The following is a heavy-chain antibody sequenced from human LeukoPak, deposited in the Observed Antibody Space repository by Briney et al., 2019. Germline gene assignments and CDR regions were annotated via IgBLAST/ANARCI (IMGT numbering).Heavy chain of an antibody. Sequence: ASVKVSCKASGYTFTGYYMHWVRQAPGQGREWMGRINPNSGGTNYAQKFQGRVTMTRDTSISTAYMELSRLRSDDTAAYYCARDRIALSLYYFDYWGQGTLVTVSS. CDR1: GYTFTGYY. D-gene: IGHD2/OR15-2a*01. V-gene: IGHV1-2*06. CDR2: INPNSGGT. CDR3: ARDRIALSLYYFDY. J-gene: IGHJ4*02.